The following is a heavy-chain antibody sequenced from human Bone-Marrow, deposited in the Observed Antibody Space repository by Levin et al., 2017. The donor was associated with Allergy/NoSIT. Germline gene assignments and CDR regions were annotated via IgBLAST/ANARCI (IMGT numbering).Heavy chain of an antibody. CDR1: GFTVSNHY. CDR3: ARDGPAKPWA. D-gene: IGHD2-2*01. CDR2: IYSTGVT. Sequence: GESLKISCAVSGFTVSNHYTNWVRQAPGRGLDWVSLIYSTGVTHYADSVKGRFTISRDSSKNTLYLQMDSLRVEDTAVYYCARDGPAKPWAWGQGTMVTVSS. J-gene: IGHJ3*01. V-gene: IGHV3-53*01.